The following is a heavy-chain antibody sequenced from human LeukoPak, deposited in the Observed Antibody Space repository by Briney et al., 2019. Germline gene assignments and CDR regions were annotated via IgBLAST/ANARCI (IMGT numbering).Heavy chain of an antibody. Sequence: SVTVSCTSSGYTFTSYDINWVGQATGQGLEWMGWTNSNRGNTGYAQKFQGRVTMTRNTSISTAYMELSSLRSEDTAVYYCARRGTYYYGSGDWFDPWGQGTLVTVSS. CDR3: ARRGTYYYGSGDWFDP. CDR2: TNSNRGNT. CDR1: GYTFTSYD. J-gene: IGHJ5*02. D-gene: IGHD3-10*01. V-gene: IGHV1-8*01.